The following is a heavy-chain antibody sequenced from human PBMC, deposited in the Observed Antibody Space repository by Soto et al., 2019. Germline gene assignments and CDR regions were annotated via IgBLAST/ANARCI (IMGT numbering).Heavy chain of an antibody. J-gene: IGHJ4*02. V-gene: IGHV1-2*02. CDR3: ARDGPGGGNDDFDY. D-gene: IGHD2-15*01. Sequence: HVQLVQSGADVKTPGDSVRVSCKASAYTFTGYYIHWVRQAPGQGLKWMGWMNPNNSDTRYAPQFQGRVTMTRDTSINTAYMDLRRLTSDDTAIYYCARDGPGGGNDDFDYWGQGTLVAVSS. CDR1: AYTFTGYY. CDR2: MNPNNSDT.